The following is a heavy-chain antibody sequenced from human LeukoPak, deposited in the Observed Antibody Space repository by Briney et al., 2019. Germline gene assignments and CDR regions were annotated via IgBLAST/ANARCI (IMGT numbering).Heavy chain of an antibody. J-gene: IGHJ4*02. V-gene: IGHV4-59*06. CDR3: AGSRIGYSDSSGFFDS. Sequence: SETLSLTCTVSGGSLSSYYWSWIRQHPGKGLEWIGYIHYSGSTYYSPSLKSRVTISVDTSKNQFSLKLSSVTAADTAVYYCAGSRIGYSDSSGFFDSWGQGTLVTVSS. CDR1: GGSLSSYY. D-gene: IGHD3-22*01. CDR2: IHYSGST.